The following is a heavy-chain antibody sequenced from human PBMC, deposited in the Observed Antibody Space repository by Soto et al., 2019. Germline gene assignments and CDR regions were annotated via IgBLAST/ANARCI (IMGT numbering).Heavy chain of an antibody. V-gene: IGHV4-59*08. CDR3: ARYQQYYEH. Sequence: QVPLQESGPGLVKPSETLSLTCTVSGGSISGYYWSWIRKPPGKGLEWIGYIYSNGRTTDYNPSLKSRVTISRDTSKNQFSLKLSSVTAADTAVYYCARYQQYYEHWGQGTLVTVSS. J-gene: IGHJ1*01. CDR2: IYSNGRTT. CDR1: GGSISGYY.